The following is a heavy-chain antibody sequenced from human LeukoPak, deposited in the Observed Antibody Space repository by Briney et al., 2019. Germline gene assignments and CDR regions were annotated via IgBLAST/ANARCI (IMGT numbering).Heavy chain of an antibody. CDR1: GFTFSSYA. D-gene: IGHD5-18*01. J-gene: IGHJ4*02. CDR2: ISGSGGST. CDR3: AKKQGYSYQYYFDY. V-gene: IGHV3-23*01. Sequence: QPGGSLRLSCAASGFTFSSYAMSWVRQAPGKGLEWVSAISGSGGSTYYADSVKGRFTISSENYENTLYLQMNSLRAEDTAVSYCAKKQGYSYQYYFDYWGQGTLVTVSS.